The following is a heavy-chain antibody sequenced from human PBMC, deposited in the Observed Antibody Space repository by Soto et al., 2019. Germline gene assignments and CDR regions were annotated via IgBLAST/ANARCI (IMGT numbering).Heavy chain of an antibody. J-gene: IGHJ4*02. CDR1: GFPFSSHW. CDR3: ARDSSPYYDFWSGFYTYFDY. D-gene: IGHD3-3*01. CDR2: INSDGSTT. Sequence: GGSLRLSCAVSGFPFSSHWMHWVRQAPGKGLMWVSRINSDGSTTNYADSVKGRFTISRDNAKKTLYLQMNSLRVDDTAVYYCARDSSPYYDFWSGFYTYFDYWGQGALVTVS. V-gene: IGHV3-74*01.